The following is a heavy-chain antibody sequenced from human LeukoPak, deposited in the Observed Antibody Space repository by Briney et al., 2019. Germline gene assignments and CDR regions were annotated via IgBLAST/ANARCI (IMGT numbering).Heavy chain of an antibody. J-gene: IGHJ4*02. CDR3: ARGITSGWYFDY. CDR1: GFTFSSYA. CDR2: ISYDGSNK. D-gene: IGHD6-19*01. Sequence: GGSLRLSCAASGFTFSSYAMHWVRQAPGKGLEWVAVISYDGSNKYFADSVKGRFTISRDNSKNTVYLQMNSLRTEDTALYYCARGITSGWYFDYWGQGTLVTVSS. V-gene: IGHV3-30*04.